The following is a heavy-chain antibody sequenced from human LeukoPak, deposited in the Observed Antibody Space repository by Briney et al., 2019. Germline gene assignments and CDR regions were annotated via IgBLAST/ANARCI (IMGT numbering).Heavy chain of an antibody. CDR1: GFTFRNYA. J-gene: IGHJ4*02. D-gene: IGHD6-19*01. CDR3: GKSKRQWLVGVDY. CDR2: ISGSGGST. Sequence: PGGSLRLSCAASGFTFRNYAMSWVRQAPGKGLEWVSAISGSGGSTYYADSVKGRFTISRDNSKNTLYLQMNSLRAEDTAVYYCGKSKRQWLVGVDYWGQGTLVTVSS. V-gene: IGHV3-23*01.